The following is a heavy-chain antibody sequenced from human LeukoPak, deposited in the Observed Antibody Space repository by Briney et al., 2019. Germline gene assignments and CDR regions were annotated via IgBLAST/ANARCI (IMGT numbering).Heavy chain of an antibody. CDR2: ISSSGSTI. V-gene: IGHV3-11*01. CDR1: GFTFSDYY. Sequence: PGGSLRLSCAASGFTFSDYYMSWIRQAPGKGLEWVSYISSSGSTIYYADSVKGRFTISRDNAKNSLYLQMNSLRAEDTAVYYCARQSGDYYYYYMDVWGKGTTVTISS. CDR3: ARQSGDYYYYYMDV. J-gene: IGHJ6*03.